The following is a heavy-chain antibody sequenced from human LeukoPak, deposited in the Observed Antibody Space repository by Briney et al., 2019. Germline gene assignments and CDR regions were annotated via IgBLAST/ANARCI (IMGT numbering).Heavy chain of an antibody. J-gene: IGHJ4*02. D-gene: IGHD1-26*01. V-gene: IGHV3-74*01. CDR3: ARAGVGFDY. CDR1: GFTFGAYW. CDR2: INGDGITT. Sequence: GGSLRLSCAASGFTFGAYWMLWVRQSPGRGLVWVARINGDGITTSYPDPVKGRFTISRDNATNTLYLQMYSLRAEDTAVFFCARAGVGFDYWGQGPLVTVSS.